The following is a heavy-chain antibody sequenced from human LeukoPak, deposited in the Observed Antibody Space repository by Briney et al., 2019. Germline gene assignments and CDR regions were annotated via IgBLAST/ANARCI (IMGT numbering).Heavy chain of an antibody. CDR1: GFTFSSYA. V-gene: IGHV3-30-3*01. J-gene: IGHJ4*02. D-gene: IGHD1-26*01. CDR3: ARVRWAYYFDY. Sequence: PGGSLRLSCAASGFTFSSYAMHWVRQAPGKGLEWVAVISYDGSNKYYADSAKGRFTISRDNSKNTLYLQMNSLRAEDTAVYYCARVRWAYYFDYWGQGTLVTVSS. CDR2: ISYDGSNK.